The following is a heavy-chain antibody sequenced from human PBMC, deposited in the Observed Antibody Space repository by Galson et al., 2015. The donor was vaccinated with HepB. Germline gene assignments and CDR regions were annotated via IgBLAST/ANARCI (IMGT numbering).Heavy chain of an antibody. CDR2: IKQDGGQK. Sequence: SLRLSCAASGFSFSSYWMSWVRQAPGKGLEWVANIKQDGGQKYYVDSVRGRFAISRDNAKISLYLQMNSLKAEDTAVYYCARDAVMGAHQFDHWGLGTLVTVSS. J-gene: IGHJ4*02. CDR1: GFSFSSYW. CDR3: ARDAVMGAHQFDH. D-gene: IGHD1-26*01. V-gene: IGHV3-7*03.